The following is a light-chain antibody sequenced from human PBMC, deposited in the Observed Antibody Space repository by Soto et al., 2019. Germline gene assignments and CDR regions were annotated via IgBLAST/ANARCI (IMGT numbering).Light chain of an antibody. V-gene: IGLV1-40*01. CDR2: DNN. Sequence: QPVLTQPPSMSGAPGQRVTISCTGSSSNIGAGYDVHWYQQHPGTAPKLLIFDNNNRPSGVPDRFSGSKSDTSASLAITGHHAEDESDDYCQSFDTSLCGFVVLGGATKLTVL. J-gene: IGLJ2*01. CDR3: QSFDTSLCGFVV. CDR1: SSNIGAGYD.